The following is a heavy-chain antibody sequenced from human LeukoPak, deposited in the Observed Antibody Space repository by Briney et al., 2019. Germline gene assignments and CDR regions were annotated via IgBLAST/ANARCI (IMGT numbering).Heavy chain of an antibody. D-gene: IGHD1-26*01. J-gene: IGHJ5*02. Sequence: SETLSLTCAVYGGSFSGYYWSWIRQPPGKGLQWIGEINHSGSTNYNPSLKSRVTISVDTSKNQFSLKLSSVTAADTAVYYCARRLVGATPAPPWGPGTLVTVSS. V-gene: IGHV4-34*01. CDR2: INHSGST. CDR1: GGSFSGYY. CDR3: ARRLVGATPAPP.